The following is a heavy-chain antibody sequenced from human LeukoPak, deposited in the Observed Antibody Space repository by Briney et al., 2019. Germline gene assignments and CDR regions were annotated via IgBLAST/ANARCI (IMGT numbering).Heavy chain of an antibody. D-gene: IGHD5-18*01. CDR3: ARPDEDRGYSYGYNY. Sequence: SVKVSCTASGGTFSSYAISWVRQAPGQGLEWMGGIIPIFGTANYAQKFQGSVTITADESTSTAYMELSSLRSEDTAAYYCARPDEDRGYSYGYNYWGQGTLVTVSS. V-gene: IGHV1-69*13. CDR2: IIPIFGTA. CDR1: GGTFSSYA. J-gene: IGHJ4*02.